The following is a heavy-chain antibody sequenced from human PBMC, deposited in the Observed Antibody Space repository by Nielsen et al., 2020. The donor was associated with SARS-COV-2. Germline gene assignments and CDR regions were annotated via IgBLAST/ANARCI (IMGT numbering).Heavy chain of an antibody. V-gene: IGHV4-59*12. CDR3: ARDPGYYGMDV. J-gene: IGHJ6*02. Sequence: SETLSLTCTVSGGSISSYYWSWIRQPPGKGLEWIGNIYYSGSTYYNPSLKSRVTILVDTSKNQFSLKLSSVTAADTAAYYCARDPGYYGMDVWGQGTTVTVSS. CDR2: IYYSGST. CDR1: GGSISSYY.